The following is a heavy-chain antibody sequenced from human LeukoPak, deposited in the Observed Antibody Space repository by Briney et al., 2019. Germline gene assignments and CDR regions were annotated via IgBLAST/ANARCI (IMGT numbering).Heavy chain of an antibody. D-gene: IGHD6-13*01. V-gene: IGHV4-59*01. CDR2: IYYSGST. J-gene: IGHJ6*03. CDR1: GVSISSYY. CDR3: ARYSSRSMDV. Sequence: SETLSLTCTVSGVSISSYYWSWIRQPPGKGLELIGYIYYSGSTNYNPSLKSRVTISVDTSKNQFSLKLSSVTAADTAVYYCARYSSRSMDVWGKGTTVTVSS.